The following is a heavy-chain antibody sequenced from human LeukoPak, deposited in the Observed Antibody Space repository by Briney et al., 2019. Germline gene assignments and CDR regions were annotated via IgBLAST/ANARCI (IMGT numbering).Heavy chain of an antibody. J-gene: IGHJ4*02. Sequence: GGSLRLSCAASGFTFSSYSMNWVRQAQGKGLEWVSYITSSSSTIYYADSVKGRFTTSRDNAKNSLYLQMNSLSDEDTALYYCTRDPHALDFWGQGTLVTVSS. CDR2: ITSSSSTI. CDR1: GFTFSSYS. V-gene: IGHV3-48*02. CDR3: TRDPHALDF.